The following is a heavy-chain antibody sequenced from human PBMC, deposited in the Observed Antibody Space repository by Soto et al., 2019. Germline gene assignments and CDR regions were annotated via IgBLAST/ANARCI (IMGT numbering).Heavy chain of an antibody. Sequence: GGSLRLSCAASGFTFSNAWMSWVRQAPGKGLEWVGRIKSKTDGGTTDYAAPVKGRFTISRDDSKNTLYLQMNSLKTEYTAVYYVTTERTGYDAFDIWGQGTMVTVSS. CDR3: TTERTGYDAFDI. V-gene: IGHV3-15*01. J-gene: IGHJ3*02. CDR2: IKSKTDGGTT. D-gene: IGHD3-9*01. CDR1: GFTFSNAW.